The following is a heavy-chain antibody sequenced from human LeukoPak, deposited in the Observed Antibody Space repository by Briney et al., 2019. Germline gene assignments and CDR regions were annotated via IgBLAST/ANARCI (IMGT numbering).Heavy chain of an antibody. V-gene: IGHV3-53*01. CDR2: IYSGGST. D-gene: IGHD6-19*01. J-gene: IGHJ4*02. CDR1: GFMFDDYD. Sequence: GGSLRLSCAASGFMFDDYDMSWVRQAPGKGLEWVSVIYSGGSTYYADSVKGRFTISRDNSKNTLYLQMNSLRAEDTAVYYCARGISGWIFDYWGQGTLVTVSS. CDR3: ARGISGWIFDY.